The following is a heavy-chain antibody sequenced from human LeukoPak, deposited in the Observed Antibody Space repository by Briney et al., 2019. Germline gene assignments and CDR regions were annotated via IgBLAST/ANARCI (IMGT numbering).Heavy chain of an antibody. CDR3: AKCVPFYDSYYYYYMDV. CDR2: ISSSSSYI. D-gene: IGHD5/OR15-5a*01. CDR1: GVSISSSNSY. V-gene: IGHV3-21*01. Sequence: ETLSLTCTVSGVSISSSNSYWGWVRQAPGKGLEWVSSISSSSSYIYYADSVKGRFTISRDNAKNSLYLQMNSLRAEDTAVYYCAKCVPFYDSYYYYYMDVWGKGTTVTVSS. J-gene: IGHJ6*03.